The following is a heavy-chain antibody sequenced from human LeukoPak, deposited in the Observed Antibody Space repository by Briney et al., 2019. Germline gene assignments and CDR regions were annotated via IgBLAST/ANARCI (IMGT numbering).Heavy chain of an antibody. CDR1: GFTFDDYG. Sequence: PGGSLRLSCAASGFTFDDYGMSWVRQAPGKGLEWVSGINWNGGSTGYADSVKGRFTISRDNAKNSLYLQMNSLRAEDTAVYYCARVGVTAIVDYYYYYMDVWGKGTTVTVSS. CDR2: INWNGGST. D-gene: IGHD2-21*02. V-gene: IGHV3-20*04. CDR3: ARVGVTAIVDYYYYYMDV. J-gene: IGHJ6*03.